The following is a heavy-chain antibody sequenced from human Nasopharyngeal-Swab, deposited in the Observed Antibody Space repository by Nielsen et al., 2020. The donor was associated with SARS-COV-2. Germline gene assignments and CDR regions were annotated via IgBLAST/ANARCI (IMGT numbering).Heavy chain of an antibody. V-gene: IGHV3-23*01. CDR2: ICGSDTNT. Sequence: WIRQPPGKGLEWVSRICGSDTNTYYADSVKGRFTISRDNSQNTLYLQMNSLRAEDTAVYYCAKDIARGGYYVDYWGQGTLVTVSS. J-gene: IGHJ4*02. CDR3: AKDIARGGYYVDY. D-gene: IGHD3-3*01.